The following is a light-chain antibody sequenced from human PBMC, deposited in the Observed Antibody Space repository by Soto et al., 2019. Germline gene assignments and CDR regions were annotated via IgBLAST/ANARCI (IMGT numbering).Light chain of an antibody. CDR1: QSISSY. CDR3: QQSYSIPQT. V-gene: IGKV1-39*01. J-gene: IGKJ1*01. CDR2: AAS. Sequence: DIQMTQSPSSLSASVGDRVTITCRASQSISSYLNWYQQKPGKAPKLLIYAASSLQSGVPSRFSGSGSGTDFTLTISSLQPEDFASYYCQQSYSIPQTFGQGTKVDIK.